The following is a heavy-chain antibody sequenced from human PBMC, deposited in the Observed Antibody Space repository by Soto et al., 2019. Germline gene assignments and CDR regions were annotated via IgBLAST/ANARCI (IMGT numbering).Heavy chain of an antibody. J-gene: IGHJ4*02. D-gene: IGHD6-19*01. Sequence: QVQLVESGGGVVQPGRSLRLSCAASGFTFSSYGMHWVRQAPGKGLEWVAVISYDGSNKYYADSVKGRFTISRDNSKNTMYLQMNSLRAEDTAVYYCANDPLGSGWIEYYFDYWGQGTLVTVSS. V-gene: IGHV3-30*18. CDR3: ANDPLGSGWIEYYFDY. CDR2: ISYDGSNK. CDR1: GFTFSSYG.